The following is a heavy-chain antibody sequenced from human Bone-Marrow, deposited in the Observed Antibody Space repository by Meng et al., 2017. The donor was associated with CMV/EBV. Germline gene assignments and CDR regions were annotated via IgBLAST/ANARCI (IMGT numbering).Heavy chain of an antibody. J-gene: IGHJ6*02. D-gene: IGHD6-13*01. CDR2: INPNSGGT. CDR1: GYTFTGYY. Sequence: ASVKVSCKASGYTFTGYYMHWVRQAPGQGLEWTGWINPNSGGTNYAQKFQGRVTMTRDTSISTAYMELSRLRSDDTAVYYCARDRSAVVNYYYYGMDVWGQGTTVTVSS. CDR3: ARDRSAVVNYYYYGMDV. V-gene: IGHV1-2*02.